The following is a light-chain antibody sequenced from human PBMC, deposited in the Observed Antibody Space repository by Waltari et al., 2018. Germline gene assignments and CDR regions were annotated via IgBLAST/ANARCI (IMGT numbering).Light chain of an antibody. CDR1: SRDVGFYNY. Sequence: QSALTQPTSVSGSPGQSITISCTRTSRDVGFYNYVTWYQQYPGKVPQLLIYDVSDRPSGVSSRFSGSKSGNTASLTISGLQADDEADYYCNSYTGSSSWVFGGGTKLTVL. V-gene: IGLV2-14*01. J-gene: IGLJ3*02. CDR2: DVS. CDR3: NSYTGSSSWV.